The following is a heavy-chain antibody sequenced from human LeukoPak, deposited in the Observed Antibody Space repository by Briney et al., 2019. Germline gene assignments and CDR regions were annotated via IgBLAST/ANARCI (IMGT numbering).Heavy chain of an antibody. CDR3: AKGEGAYYGSGSYHY. Sequence: PVRSLRLSCAASGLTFSSYAMSCVRQAPGEGLEWVSAISGSGGSTYYADSVKGRFTISRDNSKNTLYLQMNSLRAEDTAVYYCAKGEGAYYGSGSYHYWGQGTLVTVSS. CDR1: GLTFSSYA. V-gene: IGHV3-23*01. CDR2: ISGSGGST. D-gene: IGHD3-10*01. J-gene: IGHJ4*02.